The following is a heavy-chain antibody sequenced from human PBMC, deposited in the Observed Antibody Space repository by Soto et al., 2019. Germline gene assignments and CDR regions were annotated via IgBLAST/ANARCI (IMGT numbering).Heavy chain of an antibody. CDR2: IYWNDDK. CDR1: GFSLSTSGVG. Sequence: QITLKESGPTLVKPTQTLTLTCTFSGFSLSTSGVGVGWIRQPPGKALEWLALIYWNDDKRYSPSLKSRLTITKDTSKNQVVRTMTNMDPVDTATDYCAHNRDFDWLLVGDDFDYWGQGTLVTVSS. J-gene: IGHJ4*02. V-gene: IGHV2-5*01. D-gene: IGHD3-9*01. CDR3: AHNRDFDWLLVGDDFDY.